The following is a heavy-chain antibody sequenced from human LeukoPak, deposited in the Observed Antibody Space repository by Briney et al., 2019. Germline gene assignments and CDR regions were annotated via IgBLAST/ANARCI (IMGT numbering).Heavy chain of an antibody. CDR1: GFTFSSSA. D-gene: IGHD5-18*01. Sequence: GGSLRLSCAASGFTFSSSAMSWARQAPGKGLEWVSAISNNGGYTYYADSVKGRFTISRDNSKNTLYLQMNSLRAEDTAVYYCAKGDTAMVTGPYYYYYYGMDVWGQGTTVTVSS. J-gene: IGHJ6*02. CDR2: ISNNGGYT. V-gene: IGHV3-23*01. CDR3: AKGDTAMVTGPYYYYYYGMDV.